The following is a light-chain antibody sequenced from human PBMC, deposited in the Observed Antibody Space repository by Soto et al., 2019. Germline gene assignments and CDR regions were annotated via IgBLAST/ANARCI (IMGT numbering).Light chain of an antibody. V-gene: IGKV3-20*01. CDR1: QSVSSNY. CDR2: GAS. CDR3: QQYGSSAPIT. J-gene: IGKJ5*01. Sequence: EIVLTQSPGTLSLSPGDRATLSCRASQSVSSNYLAWYQQKPGQAPRLLIYGASNRATGIPDRFSASGSGTDFTLTISRLEPEDFALYYCQQYGSSAPITFGQGTRLEIE.